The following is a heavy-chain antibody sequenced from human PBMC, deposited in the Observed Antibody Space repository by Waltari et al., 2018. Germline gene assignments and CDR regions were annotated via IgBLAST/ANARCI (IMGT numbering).Heavy chain of an antibody. CDR1: GGSIGSYS. Sequence: QVQLQESGPGLVKPSETLSLTCTVSGGSIGSYSWTRIRQPPGKGLEWIGYIYYSGSTNYNPSLKSRVTISVDTSKNQFSLKLSSVTAADTAVYYCAREDYYGSGAADYWGQGTLVTVSS. CDR2: IYYSGST. D-gene: IGHD3-10*01. J-gene: IGHJ4*02. V-gene: IGHV4-59*08. CDR3: AREDYYGSGAADY.